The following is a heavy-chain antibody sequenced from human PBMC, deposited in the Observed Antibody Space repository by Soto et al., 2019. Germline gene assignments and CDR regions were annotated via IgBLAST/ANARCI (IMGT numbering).Heavy chain of an antibody. J-gene: IGHJ4*02. V-gene: IGHV2-5*02. CDR2: IYWDDDK. D-gene: IGHD3-3*01. CDR1: GFSLTTSGVG. Sequence: QITLNESGPTVVKPAETLTLICTFSGFSLTTSGVGVGWIRQFPGKAPEWLALIYWDDDKRYSASLKSSLTITKDTSKTQVVLTMASVDPADTAPYNCAHRILRTVFGLVTTTAIYFHFWGQGPPVVVST. CDR3: AHRILRTVFGLVTTTAIYFHF.